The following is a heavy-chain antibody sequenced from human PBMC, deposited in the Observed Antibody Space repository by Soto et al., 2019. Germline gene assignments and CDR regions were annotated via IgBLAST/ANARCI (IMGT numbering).Heavy chain of an antibody. D-gene: IGHD2-15*01. V-gene: IGHV3-23*01. J-gene: IGHJ5*02. Sequence: EVQLLESGGGLVQPGESLRLSCADSGFTFSSYAMTWVRQAPGKGLEWVSSISGSGDYTYFADSVKGRFTISRDHSKDTLYLQMSSLRVEDTAIYYCAKDSRSLTQGLFDTWGQGTLVTVSS. CDR3: AKDSRSLTQGLFDT. CDR2: ISGSGDYT. CDR1: GFTFSSYA.